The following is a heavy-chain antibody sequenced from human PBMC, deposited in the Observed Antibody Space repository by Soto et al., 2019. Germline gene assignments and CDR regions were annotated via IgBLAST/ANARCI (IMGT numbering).Heavy chain of an antibody. V-gene: IGHV1-69*01. CDR3: ARDLLGGNGGDCCYYYGMDV. D-gene: IGHD2-21*02. J-gene: IGHJ6*02. CDR1: GGTFSSYA. CDR2: IIPIFGTA. Sequence: QVQLVQSGAEVKKPGSSVKFSCKASGGTFSSYAISWVRQAPGQGLEWMGGIIPIFGTANYARKFQGRVTITADQSTSTAYMELSSLRSEDTAVYYCARDLLGGNGGDCCYYYGMDVWGQGTTVTVAS.